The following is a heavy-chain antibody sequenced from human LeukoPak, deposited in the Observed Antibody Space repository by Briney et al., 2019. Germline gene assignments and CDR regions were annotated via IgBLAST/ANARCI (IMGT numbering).Heavy chain of an antibody. D-gene: IGHD3-22*01. CDR3: ARDPGIYDSSGPNDY. Sequence: GGSLRLSCAASGFTFSSYSMNWVRQAPGKGLEWVSYISSSSSTIYYADSVKGRFTISRDNAKNSLYLQMNSLRAEDTAVYYCARDPGIYDSSGPNDYWGQGTLVTVSS. CDR2: ISSSSSTI. J-gene: IGHJ4*02. CDR1: GFTFSSYS. V-gene: IGHV3-48*01.